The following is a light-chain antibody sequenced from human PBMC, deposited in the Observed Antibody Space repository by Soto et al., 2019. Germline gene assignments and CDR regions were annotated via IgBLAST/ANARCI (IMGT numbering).Light chain of an antibody. V-gene: IGKV3-15*01. CDR3: QQYNNWPSLYT. CDR2: RAP. Sequence: EIVXTXXXXTLSVSPGERATLSCRASQSVSSNLAWYQQKPGQAPRLLIYRAPTRATGIPARFGGSGSGTEFTLTISSLQSEDFAVYYCQQYNNWPSLYTFGQGTKLEIK. J-gene: IGKJ2*01. CDR1: QSVSSN.